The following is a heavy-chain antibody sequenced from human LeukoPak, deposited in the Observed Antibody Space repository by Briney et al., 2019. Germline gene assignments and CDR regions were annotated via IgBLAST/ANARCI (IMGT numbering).Heavy chain of an antibody. CDR1: GFTFSDYH. Sequence: GGSLRLSCDASGFTFSDYHMDWVRQAPGKGLEWVGRSRGKGQSHTTEYAASVRGRFTISRDDSKNSLSLQLNSLKTEDTAVYYCARDSKKHSHDYWGQGILVTVSS. J-gene: IGHJ4*02. D-gene: IGHD2/OR15-2a*01. V-gene: IGHV3-72*01. CDR2: SRGKGQSHTT. CDR3: ARDSKKHSHDY.